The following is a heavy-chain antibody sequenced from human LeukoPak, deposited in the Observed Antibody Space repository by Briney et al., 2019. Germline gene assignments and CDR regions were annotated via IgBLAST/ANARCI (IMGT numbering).Heavy chain of an antibody. D-gene: IGHD3-10*01. Sequence: GGSLRLSCAASGFTVSFNYLSWVRQAPGKGLEWVSGIYSGDRTYYADSVKGRFTVSRDNSKNTVYLQMNSLRAEDTAVYYCARDCVWFGECWGQGTLVTVSS. J-gene: IGHJ4*02. CDR1: GFTVSFNY. CDR3: ARDCVWFGEC. V-gene: IGHV3-66*01. CDR2: IYSGDRT.